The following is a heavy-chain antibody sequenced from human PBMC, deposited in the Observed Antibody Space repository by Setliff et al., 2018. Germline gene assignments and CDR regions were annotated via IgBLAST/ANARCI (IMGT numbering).Heavy chain of an antibody. CDR1: GYTFTSYD. CDR2: MNPNSGNT. Sequence: EASVKVSCKASGYTFTSYDINWVRQATGQGLEWMGWMNPNSGNTGYAQKFQGRVTITRNTSISTAYVELSSLRSEDTAVYYCARVKVIVGATPRTYYMDVWGKGTTVTVSS. D-gene: IGHD1-26*01. CDR3: ARVKVIVGATPRTYYMDV. J-gene: IGHJ6*03. V-gene: IGHV1-8*03.